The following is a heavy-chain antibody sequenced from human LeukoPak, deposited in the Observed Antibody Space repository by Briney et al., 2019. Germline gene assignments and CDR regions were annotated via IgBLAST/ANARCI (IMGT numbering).Heavy chain of an antibody. Sequence: ASVKVSCKASGYTFTGYYMHWVRQAPGQGLEWMRRINPNSGGTNYAQKFQGRVTMTRDTSISTAYMELSRLRSDDTAVYYCARGILITEYYDSSGPPGYWGPGTLVTVSS. CDR3: ARGILITEYYDSSGPPGY. CDR2: INPNSGGT. D-gene: IGHD3-22*01. V-gene: IGHV1-2*06. J-gene: IGHJ1*01. CDR1: GYTFTGYY.